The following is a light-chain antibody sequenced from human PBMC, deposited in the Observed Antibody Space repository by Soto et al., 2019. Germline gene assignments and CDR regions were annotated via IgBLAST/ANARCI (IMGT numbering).Light chain of an antibody. CDR3: QQYDSIPPWT. V-gene: IGKV3-20*01. CDR1: RTVGRSY. CDR2: GTS. Sequence: ETVLTQSPDIMYLSPGERATLSCRASRTVGRSYLAWYQQKPGQAPRLLIFGTSTRATAIPDRFSGGGSGTDFTLIISRLDPEDYAVYFCQQYDSIPPWTFGQGTRVEV. J-gene: IGKJ1*01.